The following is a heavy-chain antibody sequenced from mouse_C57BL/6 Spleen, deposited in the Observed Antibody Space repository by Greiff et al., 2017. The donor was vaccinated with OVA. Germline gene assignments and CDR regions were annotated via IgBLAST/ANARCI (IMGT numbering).Heavy chain of an antibody. J-gene: IGHJ1*03. V-gene: IGHV5-6*02. D-gene: IGHD1-1*01. Sequence: EVKVVESGGDLVKPGGSLKLSCAASGFTFSSYGMSWVRQTPDKRLEWVATISSGGSYTYYPDSVKGRFTISRDNAKNTLYLQMSSLKSEDTAMYYCARRDTTVVATGDWYFDVWGTGTTVTVSS. CDR3: ARRDTTVVATGDWYFDV. CDR2: ISSGGSYT. CDR1: GFTFSSYG.